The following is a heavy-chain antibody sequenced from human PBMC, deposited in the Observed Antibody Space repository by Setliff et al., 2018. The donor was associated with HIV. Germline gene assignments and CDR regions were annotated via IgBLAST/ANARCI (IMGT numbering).Heavy chain of an antibody. CDR3: ARDFCGSSCSSGYGYFDH. CDR2: ISPSSTII. J-gene: IGHJ4*03. D-gene: IGHD2-15*01. V-gene: IGHV3-48*01. CDR1: GFSFSSYS. Sequence: GGSLRLSCGASGFSFSSYSMNWVRQAPGKGLEWVSYISPSSTIIYYPDSVKGRFTTSRDNARNSLYLEMNSLRADDTAVYYCARDFCGSSCSSGYGYFDHWGLGTVVTVSS.